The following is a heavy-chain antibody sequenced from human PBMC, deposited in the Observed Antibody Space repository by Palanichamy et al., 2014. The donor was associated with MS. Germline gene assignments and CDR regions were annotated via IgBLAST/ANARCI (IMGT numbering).Heavy chain of an antibody. CDR1: GYTFYNYD. Sequence: QVQLVQSGDEVKRLGASVKVSCKASGYTFYNYDIIWVRQAPGQGLEWMGWISVDNGNTNYAQKLQGRVTMTTDRSTSTAYMELRSLRSGDTAVYYCAGYCGGGTCYSGDGYWGQGTLVTVSS. CDR2: ISVDNGNT. CDR3: AGYCGGGTCYSGDGY. V-gene: IGHV1-18*01. D-gene: IGHD2-15*01. J-gene: IGHJ4*02.